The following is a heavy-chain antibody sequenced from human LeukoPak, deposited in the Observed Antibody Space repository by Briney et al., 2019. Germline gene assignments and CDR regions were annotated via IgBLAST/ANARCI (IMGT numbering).Heavy chain of an antibody. Sequence: PGGSLRLSCAASGFTFITYGMHWVRQAPGKGLNWVAFIRSDGSNKYYADSVKGRFTISRDNSKNTLYLQMNSLRAEDTAVYYCARTVSGWELVFDYWGQGTLVTVSS. D-gene: IGHD1-26*01. CDR1: GFTFITYG. CDR2: IRSDGSNK. CDR3: ARTVSGWELVFDY. J-gene: IGHJ4*02. V-gene: IGHV3-30*02.